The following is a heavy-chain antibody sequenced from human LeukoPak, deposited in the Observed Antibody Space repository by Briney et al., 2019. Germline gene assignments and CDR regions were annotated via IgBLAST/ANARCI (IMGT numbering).Heavy chain of an antibody. J-gene: IGHJ3*02. CDR3: ARLNLEWQDAFDI. V-gene: IGHV4-59*12. Sequence: PSETLSLTCTVSGGSISSYYWSWIRQPPGKGLEWIGYIYYSGSTNYNPSLKSRVTISVDTSKNQFSLKLSSVTAADTAVYYCARLNLEWQDAFDIWGQGTMVTVSP. CDR2: IYYSGST. CDR1: GGSISSYY. D-gene: IGHD3-3*01.